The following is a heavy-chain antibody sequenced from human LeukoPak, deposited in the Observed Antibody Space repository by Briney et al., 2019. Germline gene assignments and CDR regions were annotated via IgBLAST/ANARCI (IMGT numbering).Heavy chain of an antibody. J-gene: IGHJ3*02. Sequence: GGALRLSRAASGFTFWNAWMSWGRQAPGKGLEWGGRIKSKTDGGTTDYAAHVKGRFAISTDDSKNTLYMQMNSLKSVDTDVYYVNTDPTGYCSSTSCQDIWGQGTMVTVSS. CDR2: IKSKTDGGTT. V-gene: IGHV3-15*01. CDR3: NTDPTGYCSSTSCQDI. CDR1: GFTFWNAW. D-gene: IGHD2-2*01.